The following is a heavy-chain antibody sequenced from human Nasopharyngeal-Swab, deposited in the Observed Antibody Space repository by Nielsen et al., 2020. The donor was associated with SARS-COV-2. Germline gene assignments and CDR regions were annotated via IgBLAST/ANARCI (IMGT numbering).Heavy chain of an antibody. J-gene: IGHJ5*02. CDR2: IYWHDER. CDR1: GFSLSTSGVG. Sequence: SGPTLVKPTETVRLTCTFSGFSLSTSGVGVSWIRQPPGKALEWLALIYWHDERRYRPSLKSRLTISKDTSKNQVVLTMTNMDPVDTGTYYCVHAGDSSSVRFDPWGQGTLVTVSS. CDR3: VHAGDSSSVRFDP. D-gene: IGHD6-13*01. V-gene: IGHV2-5*04.